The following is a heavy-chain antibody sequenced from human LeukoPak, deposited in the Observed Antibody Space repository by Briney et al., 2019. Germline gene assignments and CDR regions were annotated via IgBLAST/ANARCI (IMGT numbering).Heavy chain of an antibody. D-gene: IGHD5-12*01. V-gene: IGHV1-69*04. CDR2: IIPIFGIA. CDR1: GGTLSRYA. Sequence: SVKVSCKASGGTLSRYAISWVRQAPGQGLEWMGRIIPIFGIANYAQKFQGRVTITADKSTSTAYMELSSLRSEDTAVYYCARESRSGYDWDYWGQGTLVTVSS. CDR3: ARESRSGYDWDY. J-gene: IGHJ4*02.